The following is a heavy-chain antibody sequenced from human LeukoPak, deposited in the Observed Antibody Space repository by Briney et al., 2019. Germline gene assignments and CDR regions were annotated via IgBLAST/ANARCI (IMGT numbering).Heavy chain of an antibody. CDR2: IYSSGST. J-gene: IGHJ3*02. CDR3: ARDQTDKGDAFDM. Sequence: SETLSLTCTVSGGSISSYYWSWIRQPPGKGLEWIAYIYSSGSTNYNPSLKSRVTISIDTSKNQFSLKLSSVTAADTAVYYFARDQTDKGDAFDMWGQGRMVTVSS. D-gene: IGHD2-21*02. CDR1: GGSISSYY. V-gene: IGHV4-59*01.